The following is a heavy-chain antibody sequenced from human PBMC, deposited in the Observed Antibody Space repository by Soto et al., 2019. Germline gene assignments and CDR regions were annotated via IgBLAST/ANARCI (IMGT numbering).Heavy chain of an antibody. CDR1: GGTLTTYA. CDR3: ARGEQTGYLKTLTYNALDV. V-gene: IGHV1-69*01. D-gene: IGHD1-1*01. J-gene: IGHJ6*02. CDR2: IIPIFGTP. Sequence: QVQLVQSGAEVKRPGSSVKVSCKASGGTLTTYAISWVRQAPGQGLAWMGGIIPIFGTPDYAESHQGRLTITADESTNTAYMELSSLTFEDTAVYYCARGEQTGYLKTLTYNALDVWGQGTTVTVSS.